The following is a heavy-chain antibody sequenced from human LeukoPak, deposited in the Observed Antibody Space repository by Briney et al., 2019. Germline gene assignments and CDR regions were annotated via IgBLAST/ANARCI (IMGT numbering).Heavy chain of an antibody. Sequence: GGSLRLSCAASGFTFSSYWMHWVRQAPGKGLEWVSAISGSGGSTYYADSVKGRFTISRDNSKNTLYLQMNSLRAEDTAVYYCAKGHYYDSSGYYGAPGYWGQGTLVTVSS. J-gene: IGHJ4*02. D-gene: IGHD3-22*01. CDR2: ISGSGGST. V-gene: IGHV3-23*01. CDR3: AKGHYYDSSGYYGAPGY. CDR1: GFTFSSYW.